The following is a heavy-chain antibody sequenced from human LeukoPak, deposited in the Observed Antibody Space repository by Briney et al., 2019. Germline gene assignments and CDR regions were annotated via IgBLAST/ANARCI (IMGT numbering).Heavy chain of an antibody. D-gene: IGHD1-26*01. CDR2: ISYDGSDK. Sequence: GGSLRLSCAASGSTFSGYALHRVRQAPDKGLEWVAVISYDGSDKYYADSVKGRFTISRDNSKNTLFLQMNSLRAEDTALYYCARAYSYYHCYYMDVWGKGTTVTVSS. V-gene: IGHV3-30*01. CDR1: GSTFSGYA. J-gene: IGHJ6*03. CDR3: ARAYSYYHCYYMDV.